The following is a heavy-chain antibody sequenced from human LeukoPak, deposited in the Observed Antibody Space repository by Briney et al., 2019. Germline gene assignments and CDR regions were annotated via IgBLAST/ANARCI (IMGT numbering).Heavy chain of an antibody. Sequence: GGSLRLSCAASGFIFSSYAMSWVRQAPGKGLEWVSGINWNGGSTGYADSVKGRFTISRDNAKNSLYLQMNSLRAEDTALYYCARLGYCSSTSCPYYYYYMDVWGKGTTVTVSS. J-gene: IGHJ6*03. CDR2: INWNGGST. CDR1: GFIFSSYA. CDR3: ARLGYCSSTSCPYYYYYMDV. D-gene: IGHD2-2*01. V-gene: IGHV3-20*04.